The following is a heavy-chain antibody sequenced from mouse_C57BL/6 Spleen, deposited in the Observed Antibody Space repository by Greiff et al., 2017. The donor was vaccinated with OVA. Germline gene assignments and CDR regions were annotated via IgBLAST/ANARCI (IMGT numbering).Heavy chain of an antibody. CDR2: INPNNGGT. J-gene: IGHJ4*01. D-gene: IGHD2-4*01. Sequence: VQLQQSGPELVKPGASVKISCKASGYTFTDYYMNWVKQSPGKSLEWIGDINPNNGGTSYNQKFKGKATLTVDKSSSTAYMELRSLTSEDSAVYYCASVYDYDLYYYAMDYWGQGTSVTVSS. CDR3: ASVYDYDLYYYAMDY. CDR1: GYTFTDYY. V-gene: IGHV1-26*01.